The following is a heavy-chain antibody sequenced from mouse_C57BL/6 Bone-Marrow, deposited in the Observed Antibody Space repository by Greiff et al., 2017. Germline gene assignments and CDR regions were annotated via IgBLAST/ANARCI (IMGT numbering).Heavy chain of an antibody. CDR1: GYTFTSYW. Sequence: VQLQQPGAELVMPGASVKLSCKASGYTFTSYWMHWVKQRPGQGLEWIGEIDPSDSYTNYNQKFKGKSTLTVDKSSSTAYMQLSSLTSEDSAVXYCAKGDGYIWYFDVWGTGTTVTVSS. V-gene: IGHV1-69*01. CDR2: IDPSDSYT. J-gene: IGHJ1*03. D-gene: IGHD2-3*01. CDR3: AKGDGYIWYFDV.